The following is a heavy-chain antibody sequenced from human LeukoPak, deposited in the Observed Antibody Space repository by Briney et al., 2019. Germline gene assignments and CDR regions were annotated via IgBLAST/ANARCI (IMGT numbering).Heavy chain of an antibody. CDR2: ISPSGRTI. Sequence: GGSLRLSCAASGFTFSTYSMNWVRQAPGKGLEWVSYISPSGRTIYYADSVKGRFTISRDNAKNLLYLQMNSLRAEDTAVYYCARTPGEYYYDSSGLDAFDIWGQGTMVTVSS. J-gene: IGHJ3*02. D-gene: IGHD3-22*01. CDR3: ARTPGEYYYDSSGLDAFDI. V-gene: IGHV3-48*01. CDR1: GFTFSTYS.